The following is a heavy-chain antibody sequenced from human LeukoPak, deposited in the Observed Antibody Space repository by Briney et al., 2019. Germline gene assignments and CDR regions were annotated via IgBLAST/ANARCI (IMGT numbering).Heavy chain of an antibody. Sequence: ASVKVSCKASGGIFSSYAISWVRQAPGQGLEWMGRIIPIFGTANYAQKFQGRVTVTTDESTSTAYMELSSLRSEDTAVYYCARAVLGYCSGGSCYGRDWFDPWGQGTLVTVSS. V-gene: IGHV1-69*05. J-gene: IGHJ5*02. CDR2: IIPIFGTA. CDR3: ARAVLGYCSGGSCYGRDWFDP. D-gene: IGHD2-15*01. CDR1: GGIFSSYA.